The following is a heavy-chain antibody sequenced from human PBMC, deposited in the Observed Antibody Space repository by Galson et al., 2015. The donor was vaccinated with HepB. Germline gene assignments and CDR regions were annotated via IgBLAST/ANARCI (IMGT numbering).Heavy chain of an antibody. CDR1: GGTFSRYA. V-gene: IGHV1-69*13. Sequence: SVKVSCKASGGTFSRYAISWVRQAPGQGLEWMGGIIPMFGRANYAQKFQGRVTITADESTSTAYMELSGLRSEDTAVYYCAREGYAETDMVTPFDYWGRGTLVTVSS. CDR2: IIPMFGRA. CDR3: AREGYAETDMVTPFDY. D-gene: IGHD5-18*01. J-gene: IGHJ4*02.